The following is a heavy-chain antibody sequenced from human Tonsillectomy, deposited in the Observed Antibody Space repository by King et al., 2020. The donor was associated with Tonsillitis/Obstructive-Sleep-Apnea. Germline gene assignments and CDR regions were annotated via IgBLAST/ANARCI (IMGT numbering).Heavy chain of an antibody. Sequence: VQLVESGGGLVQPGGSLRLSCAASGFTCSSYSMNWVRQAPGKGLEWVSYISSSSITINYANFCKGRFTISRDNAKNSLYLQMNSLRDEDTAVYYCAREQDDCWSGYYGLYWGQGTLVTVSS. CDR3: AREQDDCWSGYYGLY. V-gene: IGHV3-48*02. CDR2: ISSSSITI. CDR1: GFTCSSYS. D-gene: IGHD3-3*01. J-gene: IGHJ4*02.